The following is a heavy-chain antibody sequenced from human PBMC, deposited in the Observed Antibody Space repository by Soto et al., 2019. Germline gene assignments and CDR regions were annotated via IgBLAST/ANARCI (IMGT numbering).Heavy chain of an antibody. Sequence: GISLILSCSASRFTFDDYVVNWVRQAPGKGPEWVSGISWNSASIGYADSVKGRFTISRDNAKKSLYLQMNSLKAEDTAVYFCAKDFTTMVRMCDYWGQGT. V-gene: IGHV3-9*01. CDR1: RFTFDDYV. D-gene: IGHD5-18*01. J-gene: IGHJ4*02. CDR2: ISWNSASI. CDR3: AKDFTTMVRMCDY.